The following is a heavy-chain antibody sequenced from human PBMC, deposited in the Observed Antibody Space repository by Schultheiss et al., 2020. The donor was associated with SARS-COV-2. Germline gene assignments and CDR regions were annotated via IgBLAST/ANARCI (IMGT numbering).Heavy chain of an antibody. Sequence: SETLSLTCAVSNYSVSDGYFWGWIRQPPGQGLEWIGSIYHSGSTYYNPSLKSRVTISVDTSKNQFSLKLSSVTAADTAVYYCARARKTTVTTDWGQGTLVTVSS. D-gene: IGHD4-17*01. CDR3: ARARKTTVTTD. CDR2: IYHSGST. J-gene: IGHJ4*02. CDR1: NYSVSDGYF. V-gene: IGHV4-38-2*01.